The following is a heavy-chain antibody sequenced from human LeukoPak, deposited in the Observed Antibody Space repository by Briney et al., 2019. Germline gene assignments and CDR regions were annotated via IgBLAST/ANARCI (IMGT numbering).Heavy chain of an antibody. CDR1: GFTFSSYA. J-gene: IGHJ3*02. CDR3: AKDDSFSMDTAMVDAFDI. D-gene: IGHD5-18*01. V-gene: IGHV3-23*01. Sequence: GGSLRLSCAASGFTFSSYAMSWVRQAPGKGLEWVSAISGSGGSTYYADSVKGRFTISRDNSKNTLYLQMNSLRAKDTAVYYCAKDDSFSMDTAMVDAFDIWGQGTMVTVSS. CDR2: ISGSGGST.